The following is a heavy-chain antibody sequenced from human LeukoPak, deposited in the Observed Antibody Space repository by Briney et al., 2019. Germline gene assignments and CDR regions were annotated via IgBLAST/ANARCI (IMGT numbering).Heavy chain of an antibody. J-gene: IGHJ5*02. CDR1: GGSISSYY. D-gene: IGHD1-1*01. Sequence: SETLSLTCTVSGGSISSYYWSWIRQPPGKGLEWIGHIYGSGSTNYNPSLKSPLTLSVDTSKNQFSLKLSSVTAADTAVYYWAREGTSGTHLNWFDPWGQGTLVTVSS. CDR3: AREGTSGTHLNWFDP. V-gene: IGHV4-59*01. CDR2: IYGSGST.